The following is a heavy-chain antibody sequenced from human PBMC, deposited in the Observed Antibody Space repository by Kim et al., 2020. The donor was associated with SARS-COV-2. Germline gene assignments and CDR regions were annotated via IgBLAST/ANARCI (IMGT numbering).Heavy chain of an antibody. J-gene: IGHJ4*02. Sequence: GGSLRLSCAASGFTFSSYGMHWVRQAPGKGLEWVAVISYDGSNKYYADSVKGRFTISRDNSKNTLYLQMNSLRAEDTAVYYCARLGGSGSQGNDYWGQGTLVTVSS. CDR3: ARLGGSGSQGNDY. V-gene: IGHV3-33*05. D-gene: IGHD3-10*01. CDR1: GFTFSSYG. CDR2: ISYDGSNK.